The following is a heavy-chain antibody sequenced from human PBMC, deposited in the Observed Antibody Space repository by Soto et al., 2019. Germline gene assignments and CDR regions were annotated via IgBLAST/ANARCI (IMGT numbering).Heavy chain of an antibody. CDR2: VYPGDSDT. V-gene: IGHV5-51*03. D-gene: IGHD2-15*01. Sequence: EVRLVQSGAEVKKPGDSLKISCQGSGYTFNNYWIAWVRQVPGEGLEWMGFVYPGDSDTRYSPSFQGHVTISADKSDTTAYLQWASLKASDTGMYYCARLSFSCYSGYEFDSWAQGTLVTVSS. J-gene: IGHJ4*02. CDR3: ARLSFSCYSGYEFDS. CDR1: GYTFNNYW.